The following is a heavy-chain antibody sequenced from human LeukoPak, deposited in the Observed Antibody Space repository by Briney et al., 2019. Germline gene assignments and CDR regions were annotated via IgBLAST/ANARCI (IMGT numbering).Heavy chain of an antibody. J-gene: IGHJ4*02. CDR1: GGTFSSYA. CDR3: AKKRIAVAGLDC. V-gene: IGHV1-69*01. CDR2: IIPIFGTA. Sequence: ASVKVSCKASGGTFSSYAISWVRQAPGQGLEWMGGIIPIFGTANYAQKFQGRVTITADESTSTAYMELSSLRSEDTAVYYCAKKRIAVAGLDCWGQGTLVTVSS. D-gene: IGHD6-19*01.